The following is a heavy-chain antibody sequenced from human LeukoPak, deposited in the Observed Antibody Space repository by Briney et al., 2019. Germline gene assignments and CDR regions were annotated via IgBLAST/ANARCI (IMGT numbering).Heavy chain of an antibody. Sequence: GGSLRLSCAASGFTFSSYWMSWVRQAPGKGLEWVANIKQDGSEKYYVDSVKGRFTISRDNAKNSLYLQMNSLRAEDTAVYYCARGVLGYCSGGSCYRTVFDYWGQGTLVTVSS. J-gene: IGHJ4*02. CDR1: GFTFSSYW. CDR3: ARGVLGYCSGGSCYRTVFDY. D-gene: IGHD2-15*01. CDR2: IKQDGSEK. V-gene: IGHV3-7*01.